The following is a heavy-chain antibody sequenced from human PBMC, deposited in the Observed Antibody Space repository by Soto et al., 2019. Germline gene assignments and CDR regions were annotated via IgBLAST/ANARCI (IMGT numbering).Heavy chain of an antibody. CDR3: ARLRDGYNPGY. V-gene: IGHV5-10-1*01. Sequence: GESLKISCQVSGYSFTNYWINWARQMPGKGLEWMGRIDPSDSATNYSPSFQGHVTISADKSISTAYLQWSSLKASDTAMYYCARLRDGYNPGYWGQGTLVTVSS. CDR2: IDPSDSAT. D-gene: IGHD5-12*01. J-gene: IGHJ4*02. CDR1: GYSFTNYW.